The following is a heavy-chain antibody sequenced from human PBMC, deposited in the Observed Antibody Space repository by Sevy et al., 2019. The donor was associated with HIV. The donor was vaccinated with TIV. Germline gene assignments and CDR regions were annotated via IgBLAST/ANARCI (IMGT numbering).Heavy chain of an antibody. CDR3: ARDLRSGGSTYYYYYYGMDV. V-gene: IGHV3-48*02. CDR1: GFTFSSYS. D-gene: IGHD1-26*01. J-gene: IGHJ6*02. Sequence: GGSLRLTCAASGFTFSSYSMNWVRQAPGKGLEWVSYISSSSSTIYYADSVKGRLTISRDNAKNSLYLQMNSLRDEDTAVYYCARDLRSGGSTYYYYYYGMDVWGQGTTVTVSS. CDR2: ISSSSSTI.